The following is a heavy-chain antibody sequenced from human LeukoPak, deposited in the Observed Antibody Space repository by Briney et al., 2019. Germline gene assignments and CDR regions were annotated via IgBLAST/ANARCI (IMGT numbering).Heavy chain of an antibody. V-gene: IGHV4-34*01. Sequence: PSETLSLTCAVYGGSFSGYYWSWIRQPPGKGLEWIGEINHSGSTNYNPSLKSRVTISVDTSKNQFSLKLSSVTAADTAVYYCARIYFFSLVHWGQGTLVTVSS. CDR3: ARIYFFSLVH. D-gene: IGHD2/OR15-2a*01. CDR2: INHSGST. CDR1: GGSFSGYY. J-gene: IGHJ4*02.